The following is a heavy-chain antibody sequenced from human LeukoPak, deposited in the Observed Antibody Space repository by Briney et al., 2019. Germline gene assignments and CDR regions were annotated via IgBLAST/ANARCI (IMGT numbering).Heavy chain of an antibody. CDR3: AILQLERRPYYYGMDV. Sequence: PGGSLRLSCAASGFTFSSYSMNWVRQAPGKGLEWVSSISSSSSYIYYADSVKGRFTISRDNAKNSLYLQMNSLRAEDTAVYYCAILQLERRPYYYGMDVWGKGTTVTVSS. CDR2: ISSSSSYI. V-gene: IGHV3-21*01. J-gene: IGHJ6*04. D-gene: IGHD1-1*01. CDR1: GFTFSSYS.